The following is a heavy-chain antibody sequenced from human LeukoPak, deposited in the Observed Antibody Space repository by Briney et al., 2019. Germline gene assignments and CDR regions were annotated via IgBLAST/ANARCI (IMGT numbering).Heavy chain of an antibody. Sequence: GGSLRLSCAASGFTVSSNYMSWVRQAPGKGLEWVAVISYDGSNKYYADSVKGRFTISRDNSKNTLYLQMNSLRAEDTAVYYCARVKNKGVEGAFDIWGQGTMVTVSS. CDR1: GFTVSSNY. CDR2: ISYDGSNK. V-gene: IGHV3-30-3*01. J-gene: IGHJ3*02. CDR3: ARVKNKGVEGAFDI.